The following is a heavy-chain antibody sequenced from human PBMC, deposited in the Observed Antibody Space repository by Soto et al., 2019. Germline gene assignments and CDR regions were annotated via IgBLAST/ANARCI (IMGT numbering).Heavy chain of an antibody. CDR1: GFTFTDHG. CDR3: AKDHGEYFGYYYYGMDV. D-gene: IGHD4-17*01. CDR2: INQDGGQT. J-gene: IGHJ6*02. Sequence: PGGSLRLSCAASGFTFTDHGMHWVRQAPGKGLEWVANINQDGGQTYYVDSVKGRFTISRNNAKNFLYLQMDSLRAEDTAVYYCAKDHGEYFGYYYYGMDVWGQGTTVTVSS. V-gene: IGHV3-7*03.